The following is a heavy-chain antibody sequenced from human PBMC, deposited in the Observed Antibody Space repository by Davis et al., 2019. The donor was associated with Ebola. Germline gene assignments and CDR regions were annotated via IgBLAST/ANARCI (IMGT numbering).Heavy chain of an antibody. CDR2: ISGSGGST. J-gene: IGHJ1*01. CDR1: GFTFSSYA. V-gene: IGHV3-23*01. CDR3: ARPGTNYNGGISYFQH. Sequence: PGGSLRLSCAASGFTFSSYAMSWVRQAPGKGLEWVSAISGSGGSTYYADSVKGRFTISRDNSKNTLYLQMNSLRAEDTAVYYCARPGTNYNGGISYFQHWGQGTLVTVSS. D-gene: IGHD1-14*01.